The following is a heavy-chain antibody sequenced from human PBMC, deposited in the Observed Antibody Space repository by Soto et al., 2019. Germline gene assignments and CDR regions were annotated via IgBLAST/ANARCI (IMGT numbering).Heavy chain of an antibody. CDR1: GFTFRSYA. CDR2: IRFSVDNT. CDR3: AKDRGAAGWGFDS. D-gene: IGHD6-13*01. V-gene: IGHV3-23*01. Sequence: PGGSLRLSCAASGFTFRSYAMNWVRQAPGKGLEWVSGIRFSVDNTYYADSVKGRFTISRDNSKNTLYLQMTSLRAEDTAIYYCAKDRGAAGWGFDSWGQGALVTVSS. J-gene: IGHJ4*02.